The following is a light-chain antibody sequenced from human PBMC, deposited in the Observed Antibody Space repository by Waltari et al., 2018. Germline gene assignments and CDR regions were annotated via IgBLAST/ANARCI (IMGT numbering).Light chain of an antibody. J-gene: IGKJ4*01. Sequence: DIMMTQSPESLAVSLGERATINCKSSESVLYSSNNKNHLAWYQQKPGQPPKLLLYWASTRESGVPDRFSGSGSETDFTLTVTSLQAEDVAVYYCQQYYSTPLTFGGGTKVEIK. CDR3: QQYYSTPLT. CDR1: ESVLYSSNNKNH. V-gene: IGKV4-1*01. CDR2: WAS.